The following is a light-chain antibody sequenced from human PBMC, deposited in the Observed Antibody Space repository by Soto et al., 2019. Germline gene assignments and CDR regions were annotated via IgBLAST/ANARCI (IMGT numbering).Light chain of an antibody. CDR2: KTS. Sequence: TLSASVGDRVTITCRASQSIGVWLAWYQQKPGTAPKLLIYKTSTLDSGVPLRFSGSGSGTEFTLTISSLQPDDFATYYCQQYINYFRTFGQGTKVDIK. J-gene: IGKJ1*01. CDR1: QSIGVW. V-gene: IGKV1-5*03. CDR3: QQYINYFRT.